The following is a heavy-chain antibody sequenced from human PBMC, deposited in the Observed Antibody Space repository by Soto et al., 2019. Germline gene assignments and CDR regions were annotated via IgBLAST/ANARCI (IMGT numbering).Heavy chain of an antibody. Sequence: SETLSLTCTVSGGSISSDSYYWNWIRQHPGKGLEWIGYISYSGNTYYDPSLKSRVSMSVDTSKNQFSLKLSSVTAADTAVYYCARERRYYDILTGYGPFGMDVWGQGTTVTVSS. J-gene: IGHJ6*02. CDR2: ISYSGNT. CDR3: ARERRYYDILTGYGPFGMDV. CDR1: GGSISSDSYY. D-gene: IGHD3-9*01. V-gene: IGHV4-31*03.